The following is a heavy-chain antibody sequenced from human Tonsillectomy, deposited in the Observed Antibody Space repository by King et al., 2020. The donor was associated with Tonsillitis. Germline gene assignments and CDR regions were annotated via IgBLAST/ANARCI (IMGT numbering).Heavy chain of an antibody. CDR3: ATGTGSSEFDY. CDR2: INPNRGGT. J-gene: IGHJ4*02. Sequence: QVQLVESGAEVKKPGASVKVSCKAAGYTFTGYYMHWVRQAPGQGLEWMGWINPNRGGTNFAKNFQGRGTMTRDTSISTAYMELSRLRSDDTAVYYCATGTGSSEFDYWGQGTLVTVSS. D-gene: IGHD3-10*01. CDR1: GYTFTGYY. V-gene: IGHV1-2*02.